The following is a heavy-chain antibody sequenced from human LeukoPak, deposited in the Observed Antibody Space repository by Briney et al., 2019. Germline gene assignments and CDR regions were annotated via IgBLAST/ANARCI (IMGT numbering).Heavy chain of an antibody. D-gene: IGHD6-19*01. CDR3: ARSGGWTDFDY. CDR2: IYTTGST. V-gene: IGHV4-61*02. J-gene: IGHJ4*02. Sequence: SQTLSLTCTVSGGSISSGSYYWSWIRQPAGKGLDWIGRIYTTGSTNYNPSLKSRVTISVDTSKNQFSLKLSSVTAADTAVYYCARSGGWTDFDYWGQGTLVTVSS. CDR1: GGSISSGSYY.